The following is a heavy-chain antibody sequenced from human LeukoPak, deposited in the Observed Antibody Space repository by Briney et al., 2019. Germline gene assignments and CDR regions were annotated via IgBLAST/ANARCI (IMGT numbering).Heavy chain of an antibody. CDR2: ISGSGGST. CDR3: AKGVGYCSSTSCSLIDY. Sequence: GGSLRLSCSASGFTFSSYAMSWVRQAPGKGLEWVSAISGSGGSTYYADSVKGRFTISRDNSKNTLYLQMNSLRAEDTAVYYCAKGVGYCSSTSCSLIDYWGQGTLVTVSS. CDR1: GFTFSSYA. D-gene: IGHD2-2*01. V-gene: IGHV3-23*01. J-gene: IGHJ4*02.